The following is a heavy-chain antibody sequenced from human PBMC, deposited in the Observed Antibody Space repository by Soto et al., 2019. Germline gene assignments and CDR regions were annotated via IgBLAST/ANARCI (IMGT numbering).Heavy chain of an antibody. CDR3: PKAHSSKAHEFFFDY. V-gene: IGHV4-59*13. D-gene: IGHD3-3*02. Sequence: SETLSLTCAVSGGSISRYYWSWVRHPPGKGLEYIGYVYYRGNTNYNPSLKSRVTMSLDTSKNQFSLKLNSVTSADTAVYYCPKAHSSKAHEFFFDYWGRGTLVTVSS. J-gene: IGHJ4*02. CDR1: GGSISRYY. CDR2: VYYRGNT.